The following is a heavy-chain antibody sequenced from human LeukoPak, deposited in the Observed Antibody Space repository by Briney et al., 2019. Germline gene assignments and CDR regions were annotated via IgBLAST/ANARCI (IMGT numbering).Heavy chain of an antibody. Sequence: SETLSLTCAIYGGSFSGYYWSWIRQPPGKGLEWIGEINHSGSTNYNPSLKSRVTISVDTSKNQFSLKLSSVTAADTAVYYCARKRYSYGPGQTRLYYFDYWGQGTLVTVSS. J-gene: IGHJ4*02. V-gene: IGHV4-34*01. D-gene: IGHD5-18*01. CDR2: INHSGST. CDR1: GGSFSGYY. CDR3: ARKRYSYGPGQTRLYYFDY.